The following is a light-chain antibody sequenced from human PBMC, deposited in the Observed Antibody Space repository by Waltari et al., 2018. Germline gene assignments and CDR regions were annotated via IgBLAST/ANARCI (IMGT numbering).Light chain of an antibody. CDR1: QDISNY. CDR3: QQYYSSPFT. Sequence: DIQMTQSPSSLSASVGDRVTITCQASQDISNYLNWYQQKPGKAPKLLIYGASNLETGVPSRFSGSGSGTDFTFTISSLQAEDVAVYYCQQYYSSPFTFGPGTKLEIK. V-gene: IGKV1-33*01. J-gene: IGKJ3*01. CDR2: GAS.